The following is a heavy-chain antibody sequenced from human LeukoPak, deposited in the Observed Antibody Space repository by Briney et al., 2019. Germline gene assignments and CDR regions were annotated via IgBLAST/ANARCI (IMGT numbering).Heavy chain of an antibody. V-gene: IGHV3-30-3*01. J-gene: IGHJ4*02. Sequence: GGSLRLSCAASGFTFNNYAMHWVRQAPGKGLEWVAVVTYDGNNQYYADSVKGRFTVSRDNSKNTVNLQMNSLRGEDTAVYYCARAPVRGAVAGVDYWGQGTLVTVSS. D-gene: IGHD6-19*01. CDR2: VTYDGNNQ. CDR3: ARAPVRGAVAGVDY. CDR1: GFTFNNYA.